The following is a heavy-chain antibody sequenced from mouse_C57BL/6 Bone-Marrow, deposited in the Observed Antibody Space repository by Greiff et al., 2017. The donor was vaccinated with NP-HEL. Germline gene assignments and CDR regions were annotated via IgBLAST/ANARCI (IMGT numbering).Heavy chain of an antibody. Sequence: EVQLQQSGAELVRPGASVKLSCTVSGFNIKDDYMHWVKQRPEQGLEWIGWIDPENGATEYASKFQGKATITADTSSNTAYLQLSSLTSEDTAVYYCTTGGSSPYAMDYWGRGTSVTVSS. J-gene: IGHJ4*01. CDR1: GFNIKDDY. CDR3: TTGGSSPYAMDY. CDR2: IDPENGAT. D-gene: IGHD1-1*01. V-gene: IGHV14-4*01.